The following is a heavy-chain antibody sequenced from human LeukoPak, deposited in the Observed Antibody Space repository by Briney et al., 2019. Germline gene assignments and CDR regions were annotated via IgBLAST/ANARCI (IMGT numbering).Heavy chain of an antibody. J-gene: IGHJ3*02. CDR3: ARLGIPHDAFDI. Sequence: PGGSLRLSCAASGFTFSSYDMHWVRHATGKGLEWVSAIGTAGDTYYPGSVKGRFTISRENAKNSLYLQMNSLRAGDTAVYYCARLGIPHDAFDIWGQGTMVTVSS. CDR2: IGTAGDT. V-gene: IGHV3-13*01. D-gene: IGHD7-27*01. CDR1: GFTFSSYD.